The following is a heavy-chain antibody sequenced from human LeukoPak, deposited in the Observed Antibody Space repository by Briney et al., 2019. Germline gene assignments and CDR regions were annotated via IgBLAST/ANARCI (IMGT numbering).Heavy chain of an antibody. CDR2: INHSGST. V-gene: IGHV4-34*09. D-gene: IGHD1-26*01. Sequence: SETLSLTCAVYGGSFSGYYWSWIRQPPGKGLEWIGEINHSGSTYYNPSLKSRVTISVDTSKNQFSLKLSSVTAADTAVYYCARGARKGSIAFYGMDVWGQGTTVTVSS. CDR1: GGSFSGYY. CDR3: ARGARKGSIAFYGMDV. J-gene: IGHJ6*02.